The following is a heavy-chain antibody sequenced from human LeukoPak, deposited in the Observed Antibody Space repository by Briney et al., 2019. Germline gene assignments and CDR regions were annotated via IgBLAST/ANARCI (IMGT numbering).Heavy chain of an antibody. J-gene: IGHJ5*02. D-gene: IGHD2-8*01. CDR1: GGSISSGGYY. V-gene: IGHV4-39*07. Sequence: SETLSLTCTVSGGSISSGGYYWSWIRQPPGKGLEWIGEINHSGSTNYNPSLKSRVTISVDTSKNQFSLKLSSVTAADTAVYYCARGRGTRWFDPWGQGTLVTVSS. CDR2: INHSGST. CDR3: ARGRGTRWFDP.